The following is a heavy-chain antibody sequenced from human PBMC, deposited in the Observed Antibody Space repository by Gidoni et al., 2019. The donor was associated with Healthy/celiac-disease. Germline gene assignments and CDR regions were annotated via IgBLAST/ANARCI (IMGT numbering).Heavy chain of an antibody. CDR3: ARGKFGIAAAGLIDY. V-gene: IGHV3-30-3*01. CDR1: GFTFSGYA. CDR2: ISYDGSNK. J-gene: IGHJ4*02. Sequence: QVQLVESGGGVVQPGRSLRLSCAASGFTFSGYAMHWVRQAPGKGLEWVAVISYDGSNKYYADSVKGRSTISRDNSKNTLYLQMNSLRAEDTAVYYCARGKFGIAAAGLIDYWGQGTLVTVSS. D-gene: IGHD6-13*01.